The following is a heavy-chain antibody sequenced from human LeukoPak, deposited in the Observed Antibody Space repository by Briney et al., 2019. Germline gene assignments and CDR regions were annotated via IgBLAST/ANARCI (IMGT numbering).Heavy chain of an antibody. CDR2: INPNSGGT. CDR3: ARETYYSSGNVYNRIDY. V-gene: IGHV1-2*02. D-gene: IGHD3-10*01. CDR1: GYTFTGSY. Sequence: ASVKVSCKASGYTFTGSYMHWVRQAPGQGLEWMGWINPNSGGTNYAQKFQGRVTMTRDASISTAYMELSRLTSDDTAVYFCARETYYSSGNVYNRIDYWGQGTLVTVSS. J-gene: IGHJ4*02.